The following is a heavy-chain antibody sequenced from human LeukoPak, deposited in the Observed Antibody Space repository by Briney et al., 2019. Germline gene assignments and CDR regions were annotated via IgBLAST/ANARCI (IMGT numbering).Heavy chain of an antibody. CDR2: IDPSDSYT. J-gene: IGHJ4*02. V-gene: IGHV5-10-1*01. CDR3: ARGGDIVATLPEFDY. CDR1: RYSFTSYW. Sequence: GESLKISCKGSRYSFTSYWISWVRQMPGKGLEWMGRIDPSDSYTNYSPSFQGHVTISADKSISPAYLQWSSLKASDTAMYYCARGGDIVATLPEFDYWGQGTLVTVSS. D-gene: IGHD5-12*01.